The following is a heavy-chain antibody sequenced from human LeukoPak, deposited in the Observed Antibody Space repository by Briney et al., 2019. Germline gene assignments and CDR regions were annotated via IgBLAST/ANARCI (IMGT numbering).Heavy chain of an antibody. CDR3: AKDVVVVPYYYYYYGMDV. Sequence: GGSLRLSCAASGFTFSSYAMTWVRHAPGKGLEWVSAISGGGGSTYHADSVKGRFTISRDNSKNTLYLQMNSLRAEDTAVYYCAKDVVVVPYYYYYYGMDVWGQGTTVTVSS. CDR1: GFTFSSYA. J-gene: IGHJ6*02. D-gene: IGHD2-15*01. V-gene: IGHV3-23*01. CDR2: ISGGGGST.